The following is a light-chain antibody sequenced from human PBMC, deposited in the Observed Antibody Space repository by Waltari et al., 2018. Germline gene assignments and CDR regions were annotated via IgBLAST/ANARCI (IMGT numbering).Light chain of an antibody. Sequence: ETVMTQSPATLSVSLGERATLSCRASQDISTNLAWYQQKPGQAPRLLIYGPSTRATGVPARFTAGGSRTDFTLTISSLQSEDFAVYFCQQYTDWPVTFGQGTRLEI. V-gene: IGKV3-15*01. CDR2: GPS. CDR1: QDISTN. CDR3: QQYTDWPVT. J-gene: IGKJ5*01.